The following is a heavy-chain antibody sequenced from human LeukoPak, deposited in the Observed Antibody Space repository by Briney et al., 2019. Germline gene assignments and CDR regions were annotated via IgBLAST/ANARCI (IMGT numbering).Heavy chain of an antibody. CDR3: ASIGGRGDY. Sequence: SETLSLTCAVYGGSFNGYYWSWIRQPPGKGLEWIGEINHSGSTNYNPSLKSRVTISVDTSKNQFSLKLSSVTAADTAVYYCASIGGRGDYWGQGTLVTVSS. J-gene: IGHJ4*02. CDR1: GGSFNGYY. D-gene: IGHD3-16*01. CDR2: INHSGST. V-gene: IGHV4-34*01.